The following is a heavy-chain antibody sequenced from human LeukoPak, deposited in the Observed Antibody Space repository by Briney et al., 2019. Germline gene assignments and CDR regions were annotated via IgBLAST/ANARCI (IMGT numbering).Heavy chain of an antibody. CDR2: VYPLDSET. CDR3: VRHNTGADY. CDR1: GYSSNTFM. J-gene: IGHJ4*02. V-gene: IGHV5-51*01. Sequence: GESLKISCQTSGYSSNTFMIAWVRQAPGRGLEWMGLVYPLDSETRYGPSFQGQVTISADKSTSSAFLQWDSLKASDTARYYCVRHNTGADYWGQGTLVTVSS. D-gene: IGHD1-14*01.